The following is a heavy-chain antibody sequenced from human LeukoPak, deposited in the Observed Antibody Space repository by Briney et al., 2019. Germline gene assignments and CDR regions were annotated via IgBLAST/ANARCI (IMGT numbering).Heavy chain of an antibody. Sequence: PSETLSLTCTVSGGSVTDYYWSWIRQSPGKGLEWIGYIYYTGTSYNPSLKSRVTISVDTSKNQFSLKLSSVTAADTAVYYCARQNYGAAPLRYWGQGTLVTVSS. D-gene: IGHD4/OR15-4a*01. J-gene: IGHJ4*02. CDR3: ARQNYGAAPLRY. V-gene: IGHV4-59*08. CDR2: IYYTGT. CDR1: GGSVTDYY.